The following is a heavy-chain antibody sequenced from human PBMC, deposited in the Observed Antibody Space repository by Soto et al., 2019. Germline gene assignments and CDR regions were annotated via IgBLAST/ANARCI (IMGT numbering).Heavy chain of an antibody. CDR1: GFSLSTSGVG. CDR3: GPRRSKCSTGLDK. D-gene: IGHD6-13*01. J-gene: IGHJ4*02. Sequence: SGPTLVNPTQTLTLTCTFSGFSLSTSGVGVGWIRQPPGKALEWLALIYWDDDKRYSPSLKSRLTITKDTSKNQVVLTMTNMDHPNPATFCPGPRRSKCSTGLDKWGQETLHTASS. CDR2: IYWDDDK. V-gene: IGHV2-5*02.